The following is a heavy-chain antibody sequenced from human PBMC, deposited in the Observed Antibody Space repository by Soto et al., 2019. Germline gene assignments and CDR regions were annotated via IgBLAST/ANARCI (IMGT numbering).Heavy chain of an antibody. Sequence: GGSLRLSCAASGFTFSSYSMNWVRQAPGKGLEWVSSISSSSSYIYYADSVKGRFTISRDNAKNSLYLQMNSLRAEDTAVYYCARDLVESRGSRPRSTYDYWGQGTLVTVSS. CDR2: ISSSSSYI. V-gene: IGHV3-21*01. J-gene: IGHJ4*02. CDR1: GFTFSSYS. D-gene: IGHD2-8*02. CDR3: ARDLVESRGSRPRSTYDY.